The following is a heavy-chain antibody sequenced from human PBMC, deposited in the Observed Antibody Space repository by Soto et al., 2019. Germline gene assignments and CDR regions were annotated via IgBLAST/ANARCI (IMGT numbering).Heavy chain of an antibody. J-gene: IGHJ4*02. V-gene: IGHV3-7*01. Sequence: EVQLVESGGGLVQPGGSLRISCDASGFDFSNFWMTWVRQVPGRGLEWVANINYDGSEKNYVDSVKGRFTIFRDNAKNSVDLLLSGMRVEDTAIYYCAKRSHTRRRLPVAVDHWGQGTLITIAS. CDR1: GFDFSNFW. CDR3: AKRSHTRRRLPVAVDH. D-gene: IGHD6-6*01. CDR2: INYDGSEK.